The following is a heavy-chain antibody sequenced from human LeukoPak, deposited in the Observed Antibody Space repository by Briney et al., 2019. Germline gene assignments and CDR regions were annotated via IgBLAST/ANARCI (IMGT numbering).Heavy chain of an antibody. CDR2: ISSSSSYI. Sequence: GGSLRLSCAASGFTFSSYSMNWVRQAPGKGLEWVSSISSSSSYIYYADSVKGRFTISRDNAKNSLYLQMNSLRAEDTAVYYCARDPAYSGSYHDAFDIWGQGTMVTVSS. CDR1: GFTFSSYS. J-gene: IGHJ3*02. V-gene: IGHV3-21*01. CDR3: ARDPAYSGSYHDAFDI. D-gene: IGHD1-26*01.